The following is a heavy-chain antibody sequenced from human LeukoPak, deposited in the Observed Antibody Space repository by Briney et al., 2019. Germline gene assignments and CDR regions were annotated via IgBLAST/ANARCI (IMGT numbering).Heavy chain of an antibody. CDR1: GFSFSLYP. D-gene: IGHD1-1*01. Sequence: PGGSLRLSCAASGFSFSLYPMTWVRQAPGKGPEWLSNIRDSGGEMYYADSVKGRFTITRDNAKNTLYLQMNGLRVEDTAFYSXARDHNWAFDFWGRGSLVTVSS. CDR3: ARDHNWAFDF. CDR2: IRDSGGEM. J-gene: IGHJ4*02. V-gene: IGHV3-48*01.